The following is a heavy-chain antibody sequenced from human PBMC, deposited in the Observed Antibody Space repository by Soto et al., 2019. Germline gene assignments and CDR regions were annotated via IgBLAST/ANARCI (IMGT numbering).Heavy chain of an antibody. V-gene: IGHV4-34*01. CDR2: INHSGST. CDR3: AAADRVRTYYYYGMDV. CDR1: GGSFSGYY. D-gene: IGHD6-13*01. J-gene: IGHJ6*02. Sequence: SDTLSLTCAVYGGSFSGYYWSWIRQPPGKGLEWIGEINHSGSTNYNPSLRSRVTISVDTSKNQFSLKLSSVTAADTAVYYCAAADRVRTYYYYGMDVWGQRTTVTVS.